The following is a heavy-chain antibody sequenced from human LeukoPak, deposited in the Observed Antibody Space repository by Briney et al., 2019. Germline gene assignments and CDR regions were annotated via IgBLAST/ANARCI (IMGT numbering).Heavy chain of an antibody. D-gene: IGHD6-13*01. Sequence: GGSLRLSCAASGFTFSSYGMHWVRQAPGKGLEWVAFIRYDGSNKYYADSVKGRFTISRDNSKNTLYLQMNSLRAEDTAVYYCARVASSWYGYFDYWGQGTLVTVSS. CDR3: ARVASSWYGYFDY. V-gene: IGHV3-30*02. CDR1: GFTFSSYG. J-gene: IGHJ4*02. CDR2: IRYDGSNK.